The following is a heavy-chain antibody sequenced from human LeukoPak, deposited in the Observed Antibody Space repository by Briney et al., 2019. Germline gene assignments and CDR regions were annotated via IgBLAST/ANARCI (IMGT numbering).Heavy chain of an antibody. CDR3: ARDRTMVQGLANYFYGMDV. CDR2: ISTSGRTT. V-gene: IGHV3-48*03. Sequence: GGSLRLSCAASGFSFSSDELNWVRQAPGKGLEWLSYISTSGRTTYYADSVKGRFTISRDNAKNSLYLQMSSLRAEDTAVYYCARDRTMVQGLANYFYGMDVWGQGTTVIVSS. J-gene: IGHJ6*02. D-gene: IGHD3-10*01. CDR1: GFSFSSDE.